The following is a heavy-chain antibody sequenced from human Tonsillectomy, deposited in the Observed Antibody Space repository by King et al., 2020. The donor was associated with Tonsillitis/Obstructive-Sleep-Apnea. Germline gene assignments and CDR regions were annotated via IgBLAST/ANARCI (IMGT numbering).Heavy chain of an antibody. CDR1: GFTFSNAW. CDR3: SRGMTVTGTTDY. D-gene: IGHD6-19*01. CDR2: VKRESDGGAT. V-gene: IGHV3-15*07. J-gene: IGHJ4*02. Sequence: VQLVESGGGLVKPGGSLRLSCAASGFTFSNAWINWVRQAPGKGLEWVGRVKRESDGGATDYAAPVKGLFTISRDDSKKTVYLQMNSLNTEDTAVYYCSRGMTVTGTTDYWGQGTLVTVSS.